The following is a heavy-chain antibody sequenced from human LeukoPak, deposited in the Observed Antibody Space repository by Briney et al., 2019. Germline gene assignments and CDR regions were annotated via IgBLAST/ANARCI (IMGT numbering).Heavy chain of an antibody. Sequence: SETLSLTRTVSGGSISSYYWSWIRQPAGRGLEWIGRIYTSGSTNYNPSLKSRVTMSVDTSKNQFSLKLSSVTAADTAVYYCARMQRDGYNYGFDYWGQGTLVTVSS. D-gene: IGHD5-24*01. CDR1: GGSISSYY. J-gene: IGHJ4*02. CDR2: IYTSGST. CDR3: ARMQRDGYNYGFDY. V-gene: IGHV4-4*07.